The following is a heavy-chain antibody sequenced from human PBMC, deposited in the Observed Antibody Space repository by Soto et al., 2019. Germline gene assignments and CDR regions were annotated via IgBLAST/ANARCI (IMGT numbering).Heavy chain of an antibody. CDR2: IYYSGST. Sequence: SETLSLTCTVSGGSISSGGYYWSWIRQHPGKGLEWIGYIYYSGSTYYNPSLKSRVTISVDTSKNQFSLKLSSVTAADTAVYYCARTGGDVPWFDPWGQGTLVTVSS. J-gene: IGHJ5*02. D-gene: IGHD3-16*01. V-gene: IGHV4-31*03. CDR3: ARTGGDVPWFDP. CDR1: GGSISSGGYY.